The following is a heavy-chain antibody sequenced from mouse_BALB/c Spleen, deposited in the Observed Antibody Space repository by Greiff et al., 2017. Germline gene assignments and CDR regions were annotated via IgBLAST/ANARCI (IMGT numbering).Heavy chain of an antibody. Sequence: EVQLVESGGGLVQPKGSLKLSCAASGFTFNTYAMNWVRQAPGKGLEWVARIRSKSNNYATYYADSVKDRFTISRDDSQSMLYLQMNNLKTEDTAMYYCVRGAYGYDGGWFAYWGQGTLVTVSA. V-gene: IGHV10-1*02. CDR3: VRGAYGYDGGWFAY. D-gene: IGHD2-2*01. J-gene: IGHJ3*01. CDR2: IRSKSNNYAT. CDR1: GFTFNTYA.